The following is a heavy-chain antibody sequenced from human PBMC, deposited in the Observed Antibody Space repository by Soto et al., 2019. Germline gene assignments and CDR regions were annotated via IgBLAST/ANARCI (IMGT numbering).Heavy chain of an antibody. J-gene: IGHJ4*02. V-gene: IGHV4-59*01. D-gene: IGHD3-10*01. CDR1: GGSISIYY. CDR3: ARASYYYGSGSYCFDY. Sequence: PSETLSLTCTVSGGSISIYYWSWIRQPPGKGLEWIGYIYYSGSTNYNPSLKSRVTISVDTSKNQFSLKLSSVTAADTAVYYCARASYYYGSGSYCFDYWGQGTLVTVSS. CDR2: IYYSGST.